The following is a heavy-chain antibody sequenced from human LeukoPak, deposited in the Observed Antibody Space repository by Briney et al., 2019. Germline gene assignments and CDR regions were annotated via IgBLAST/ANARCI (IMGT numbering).Heavy chain of an antibody. J-gene: IGHJ4*02. CDR2: ISGSGGST. V-gene: IGHV3-23*01. Sequence: GGTLRLSCAASGFTFSSYGMSWVRQAPGKGLEWVSAISGSGGSTYYADSVKGRFTISRDNSKNTLYLQMNSLRAEDTAVYYCAKERDHHYYGSGTTYDYWGQGTLVTVSS. CDR1: GFTFSSYG. CDR3: AKERDHHYYGSGTTYDY. D-gene: IGHD3-10*01.